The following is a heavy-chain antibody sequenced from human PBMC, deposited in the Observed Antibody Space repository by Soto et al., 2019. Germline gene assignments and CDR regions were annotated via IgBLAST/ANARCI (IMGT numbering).Heavy chain of an antibody. CDR1: GGSISRGDYY. CDR3: ARRSGYSDRSGYSHDAFDF. D-gene: IGHD3-22*01. J-gene: IGHJ3*01. Sequence: SETLSLTCTVSGGSISRGDYYWSWIRQPPGKGLEWIGYIYDSGSTYYNPSLKSRITISIDTSKNRFSLKLSSVTAADTAVYYCARRSGYSDRSGYSHDAFDFWGQGTMVT. CDR2: IYDSGST. V-gene: IGHV4-30-4*01.